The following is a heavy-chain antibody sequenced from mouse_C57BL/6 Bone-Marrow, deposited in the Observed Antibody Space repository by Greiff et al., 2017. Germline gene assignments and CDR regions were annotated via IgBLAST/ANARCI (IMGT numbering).Heavy chain of an antibody. CDR2: IDPSDSYT. V-gene: IGHV1-50*01. CDR3: ARRGPDY. Sequence: QVQLQQPGAELVKPGASVKLSCKASGYTFTSYWMQWVKQRPGQGLEWIGEIDPSDSYTNYNQKFKGKATLTVDTSSSTAYMQLSSLTSEDAAVYYCARRGPDYWGQGTTLTVSS. J-gene: IGHJ2*01. CDR1: GYTFTSYW.